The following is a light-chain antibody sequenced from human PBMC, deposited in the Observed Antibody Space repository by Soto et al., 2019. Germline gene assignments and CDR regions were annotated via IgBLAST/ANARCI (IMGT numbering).Light chain of an antibody. CDR2: SND. CDR1: SSNIGNTY. CDR3: AAWDDSLRGHWA. Sequence: QSVLTQPPSASGTPGQRVTISCSGSSSNIGNTYVNWYQQFPGTAPKLLIFSNDHRPSGVPDRFSGSKSGTSAYLSISGLRAEDEDDYYCAAWDDSLRGHWAFGGGTKLTVL. J-gene: IGLJ3*02. V-gene: IGLV1-47*02.